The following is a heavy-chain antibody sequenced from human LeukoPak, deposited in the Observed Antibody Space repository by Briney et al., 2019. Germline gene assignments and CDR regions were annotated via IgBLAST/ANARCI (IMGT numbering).Heavy chain of an antibody. Sequence: PSETLSLTCTVSGNSISSGDNYWSWIRQPAGKGLEWIGRIYTSGSTNYNPSLKSRVTISGDTSKNQFSLRLSSATAADTAVYYCARASYSYDINGWVPFDYWGQGTLVTVSS. CDR1: GNSISSGDNY. V-gene: IGHV4-61*02. CDR2: IYTSGST. D-gene: IGHD3-22*01. CDR3: ARASYSYDINGWVPFDY. J-gene: IGHJ4*02.